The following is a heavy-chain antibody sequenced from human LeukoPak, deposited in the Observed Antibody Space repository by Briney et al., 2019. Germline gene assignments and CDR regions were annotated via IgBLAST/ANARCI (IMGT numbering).Heavy chain of an antibody. D-gene: IGHD3-10*01. CDR3: ARDRGSGSYGSWFDP. Sequence: SETLSLTCTVSGGSISSSSYYWGWIRQPPGKGLEWIGSIYYSGSTYYNPSLKSRVTISVDKSKNQFSLKLSSVTAADTAVYYCARDRGSGSYGSWFDPWGQGTLVTVSS. CDR1: GGSISSSSYY. CDR2: IYYSGST. V-gene: IGHV4-39*07. J-gene: IGHJ5*02.